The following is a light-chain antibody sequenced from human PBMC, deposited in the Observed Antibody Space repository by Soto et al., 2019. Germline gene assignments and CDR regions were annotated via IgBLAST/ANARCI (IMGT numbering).Light chain of an antibody. Sequence: IQMTQYTSSVFASVGDRVTITCRASQGIFKYLAWYQQEPGKAPNLLIYAATNLQTWVPSRFSGIGSVTDLPHTIRDLQPEDFATDYCQHVNSFPFAFGPGTKVHI. J-gene: IGKJ3*01. CDR3: QHVNSFPFA. CDR1: QGIFKY. CDR2: AAT. V-gene: IGKV1D-12*01.